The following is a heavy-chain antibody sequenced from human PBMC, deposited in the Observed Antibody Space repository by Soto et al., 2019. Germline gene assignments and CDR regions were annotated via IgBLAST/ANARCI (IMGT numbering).Heavy chain of an antibody. CDR1: GGSISSGDYY. D-gene: IGHD6-13*01. J-gene: IGHJ3*02. Sequence: SETLSLTCTVSGGSISSGDYYWGWIRQPPGKGLEWIGYIYYSGSTYYNPSLKSRVTISVDTSKNQFSLKLSSVTAADTAVYYCARWVAAAATRNAFDIWGQGTMVTVSS. V-gene: IGHV4-30-4*01. CDR3: ARWVAAAATRNAFDI. CDR2: IYYSGST.